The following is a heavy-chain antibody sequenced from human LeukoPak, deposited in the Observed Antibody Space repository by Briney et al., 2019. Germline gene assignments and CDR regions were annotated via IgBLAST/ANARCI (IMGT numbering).Heavy chain of an antibody. D-gene: IGHD2-2*01. CDR3: ARTRPDLSTGAFDI. V-gene: IGHV1-2*02. Sequence: ASVKVSCKASGYTFTGYYMHWVRQAPGQGLEWMGWINPNSGGTNYAQKFQGRVTMTRDTSISTAYMELSRLRSDDTAVYYCARTRPDLSTGAFDIWGQGTMVTVSS. CDR1: GYTFTGYY. J-gene: IGHJ3*02. CDR2: INPNSGGT.